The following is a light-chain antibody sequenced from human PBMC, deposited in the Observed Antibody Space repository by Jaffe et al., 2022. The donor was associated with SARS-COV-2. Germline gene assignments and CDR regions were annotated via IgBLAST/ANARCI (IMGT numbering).Light chain of an antibody. V-gene: IGKV1-33*01. CDR1: QAINNY. J-gene: IGKJ4*01. Sequence: DIQMTQSPSSLSASVGDRVTITCQASQAINNYLNWYQQKPGTAPKVLIFDASNLETGVPSRFSGSGSGTHFTLTINSLQPEDFATYFCQQYDNLITFGGGTKVEIK. CDR3: QQYDNLIT. CDR2: DAS.